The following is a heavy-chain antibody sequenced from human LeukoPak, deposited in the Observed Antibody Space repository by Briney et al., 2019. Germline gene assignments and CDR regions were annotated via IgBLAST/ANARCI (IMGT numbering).Heavy chain of an antibody. D-gene: IGHD3-22*01. Sequence: GESLKISCQSFGYNFIPYWIVWVRQMPGKGLEWMGIIYPGHSDTKYSPSFQGQVTMSADRSINTAYLQWSSLKASDTAIYYCARAPLDSSGNHWGVWFDPWGQGTMVTVSS. CDR1: GYNFIPYW. CDR2: IYPGHSDT. V-gene: IGHV5-51*01. J-gene: IGHJ3*01. CDR3: ARAPLDSSGNHWGVWFDP.